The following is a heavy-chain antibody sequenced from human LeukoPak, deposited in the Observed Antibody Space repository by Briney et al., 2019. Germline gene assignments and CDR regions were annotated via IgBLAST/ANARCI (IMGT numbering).Heavy chain of an antibody. CDR2: IYYSGST. Sequence: PSETLSLTCTVSGVSISSGDYYWSWIRQPPGKGLEWIGYIYYSGSTYYNPSPKSRVTISVDTSKNQFSLKLSSVTAADTAVYYCARGRVISWFDPWGQGTLVTVSS. V-gene: IGHV4-30-4*08. D-gene: IGHD3-10*01. J-gene: IGHJ5*02. CDR1: GVSISSGDYY. CDR3: ARGRVISWFDP.